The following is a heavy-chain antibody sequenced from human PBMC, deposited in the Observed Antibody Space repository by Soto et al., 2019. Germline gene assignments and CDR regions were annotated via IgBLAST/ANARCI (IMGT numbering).Heavy chain of an antibody. CDR2: IIPILGIA. V-gene: IGHV1-69*02. Sequence: QVQLVQSGAEVKKPGSSVKVSCKASGGTFSSYTISWVRQAPGQGLEWMGRIIPILGIANYAQKFQGRVTITADKSTGTAYMELTSPSSEDTAVYYCASRRHLGEFFYYMDVWGKGTTVTVSS. J-gene: IGHJ6*03. D-gene: IGHD3-16*01. CDR1: GGTFSSYT. CDR3: ASRRHLGEFFYYMDV.